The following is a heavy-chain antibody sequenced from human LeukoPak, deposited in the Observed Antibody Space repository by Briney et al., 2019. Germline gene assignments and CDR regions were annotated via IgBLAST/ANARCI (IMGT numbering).Heavy chain of an antibody. CDR3: ARGPLYYDFWSGQGRYYYYMDV. CDR2: INHSGST. CDR1: GGSLSGYS. V-gene: IGHV4-34*01. D-gene: IGHD3-3*01. J-gene: IGHJ6*03. Sequence: SETLSLTCAVYGGSLSGYSWSWIRQPPGKGLEWIGEINHSGSTNYNPSLKSRVTISVDTSKNQFSLKLSSVTAADTAVYYCARGPLYYDFWSGQGRYYYYMDVWGKGTTVTVSS.